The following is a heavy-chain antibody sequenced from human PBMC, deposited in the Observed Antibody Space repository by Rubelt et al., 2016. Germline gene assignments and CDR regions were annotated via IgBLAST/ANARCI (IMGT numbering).Heavy chain of an antibody. CDR2: ITGDGSST. J-gene: IGHJ4*02. CDR3: ASRPEGQLESDLDY. Sequence: VQLVESGGGVVQPGRSLRLSCAASGFTFSTYWMHWVRQAPGEGLLWVSRITGDGSSTSYADSVKGRFTISRDNAKNTLYLQMNSLRAEDTAVYYCASRPEGQLESDLDYWGQGTLVTVSS. D-gene: IGHD6-13*01. V-gene: IGHV3-74*02. CDR1: GFTFSTYW.